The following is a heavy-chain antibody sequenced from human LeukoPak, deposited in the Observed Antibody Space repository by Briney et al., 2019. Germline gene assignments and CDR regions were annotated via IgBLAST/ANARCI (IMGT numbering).Heavy chain of an antibody. Sequence: GGSLRLSCTVSGFTVSSDSMSWVRQAPGKGLEWVSFIYSGGSTHYSDSVKGRFTISRDNSKNTLYLQMNSLRAEDTAVYYCAKNYYGSGSDKPDDYWGQGTLVTVSS. J-gene: IGHJ4*02. CDR3: AKNYYGSGSDKPDDY. D-gene: IGHD3-10*01. CDR1: GFTVSSDS. CDR2: IYSGGST. V-gene: IGHV3-53*01.